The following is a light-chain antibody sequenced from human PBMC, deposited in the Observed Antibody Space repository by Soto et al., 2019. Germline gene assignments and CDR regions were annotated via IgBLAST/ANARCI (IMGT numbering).Light chain of an antibody. V-gene: IGKV1-39*01. J-gene: IGKJ1*01. CDR2: AAS. CDR1: QSISSY. CDR3: QQRKT. Sequence: DIQMTQSPSSLSASVGDRVTITCLASQSISSYLNWYQQKPGKAPKLLIYAASSLQSGVPSRFSGSGSGTDFNLTTSSLQPEDGATYYCQQRKTCGQGTKVEIK.